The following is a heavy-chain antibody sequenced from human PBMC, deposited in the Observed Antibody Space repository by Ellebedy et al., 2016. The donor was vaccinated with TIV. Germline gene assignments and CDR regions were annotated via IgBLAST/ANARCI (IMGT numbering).Heavy chain of an antibody. CDR1: GFTFSSYA. Sequence: GESLKISCSASGFTFSSYAMHWVRQAPGKGLEYISAIVGNGDSTYYANSVKGRFTISRDNSKNTLYLQMSSLRLEDTAVYYCVKAWGDWGQGTLVTVSS. CDR2: IVGNGDST. J-gene: IGHJ4*02. V-gene: IGHV3-64D*06. CDR3: VKAWGD. D-gene: IGHD3-16*01.